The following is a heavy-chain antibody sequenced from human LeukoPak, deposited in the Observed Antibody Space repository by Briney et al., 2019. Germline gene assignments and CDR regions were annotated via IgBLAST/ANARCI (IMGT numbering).Heavy chain of an antibody. CDR2: IIPIFGTA. CDR1: GGTFSSYA. CDR3: ARDLSSSSPWFDP. D-gene: IGHD6-6*01. J-gene: IGHJ5*02. V-gene: IGHV1-69*13. Sequence: GASVKVSCKASGGTFSSYAISWVRQAPGQGLEWMGGIIPIFGTANYAQKFQGRVTITADESTSTAYMELSSLRSEDTAVYYCARDLSSSSPWFDPWGQGTLVTVSS.